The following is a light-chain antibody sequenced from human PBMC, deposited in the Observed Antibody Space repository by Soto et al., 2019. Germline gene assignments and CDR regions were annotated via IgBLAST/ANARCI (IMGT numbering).Light chain of an antibody. CDR3: AAWDDSLNAFYV. CDR2: SNN. V-gene: IGLV1-44*01. J-gene: IGLJ1*01. Sequence: QSVLTQPPSASGTPGQRVTISCSGSSSNIGSNTVNWYQQLPGMAPKLLIYSNNQRPSGVPDRFSGSKSGTSASLAISGLQSEGEADYYCAAWDDSLNAFYVFGTGTKVTVL. CDR1: SSNIGSNT.